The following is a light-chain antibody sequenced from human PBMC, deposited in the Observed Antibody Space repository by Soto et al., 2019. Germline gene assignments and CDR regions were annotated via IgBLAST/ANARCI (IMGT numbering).Light chain of an antibody. Sequence: SALTQPASVSGSPGQSITISCTGTSSDVGGSKYVSWYQQHPGKAPKLMIYEVNNRPSGVSNRFSGSKSGNTASLTISGLQAEDEADYYCSSYISGSTPYVFGTGTKVTVL. CDR2: EVN. J-gene: IGLJ1*01. V-gene: IGLV2-14*01. CDR1: SSDVGGSKY. CDR3: SSYISGSTPYV.